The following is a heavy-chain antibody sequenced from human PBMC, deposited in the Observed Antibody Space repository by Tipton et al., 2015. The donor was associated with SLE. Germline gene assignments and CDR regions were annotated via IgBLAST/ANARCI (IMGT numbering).Heavy chain of an antibody. CDR3: ARVLGSYYGMDV. D-gene: IGHD7-27*01. Sequence: SLRLSCAASGFTFSIYAMHWVRQAPGKGLEWVAVISYDGNNRYYADSVKGRFIISRDNSKNTLYLQMNSLRAEDTAVYYCARVLGSYYGMDVWGQGTTVTVSS. CDR1: GFTFSIYA. CDR2: ISYDGNNR. V-gene: IGHV3-30*04. J-gene: IGHJ6*02.